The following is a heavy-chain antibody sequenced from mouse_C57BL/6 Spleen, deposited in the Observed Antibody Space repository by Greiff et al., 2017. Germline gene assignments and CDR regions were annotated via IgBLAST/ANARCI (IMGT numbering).Heavy chain of an antibody. Sequence: QVQLKESGPGLVAPSQSLSITCTVSGFSLTSYGVHWVRQPPGKGLEWLVVIWSDGSTTYNSALKSRLSISKDNSKSQVFLKMNSLQTDDTAMYYCARHGGSTMITTRYYAMDYWGQGTSVTVSS. CDR3: ARHGGSTMITTRYYAMDY. J-gene: IGHJ4*01. CDR1: GFSLTSYG. CDR2: IWSDGST. D-gene: IGHD2-4*01. V-gene: IGHV2-6-1*01.